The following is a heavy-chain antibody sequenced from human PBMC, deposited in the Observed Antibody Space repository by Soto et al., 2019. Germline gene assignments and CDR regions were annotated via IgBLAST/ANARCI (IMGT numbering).Heavy chain of an antibody. D-gene: IGHD6-13*01. CDR1: GYTFTSYA. Sequence: ASVKVSCKASGYTFTSYAMHWVRQAPEQRLEWMGWINAGNGNTKYSQKFQGRVTITRDTSASTAYMELSSLRSEDTAVYYCARVIAAAGTFPIAVAGTFDYWGQGTLVTVSS. V-gene: IGHV1-3*01. CDR3: ARVIAAAGTFPIAVAGTFDY. CDR2: INAGNGNT. J-gene: IGHJ4*02.